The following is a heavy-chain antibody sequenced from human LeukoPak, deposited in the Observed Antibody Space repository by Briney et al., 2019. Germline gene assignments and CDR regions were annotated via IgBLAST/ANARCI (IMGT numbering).Heavy chain of an antibody. CDR2: IYPGDSET. CDR1: GYSFTTYW. V-gene: IGHV5-51*01. Sequence: GESLKISCEGSGYSFTTYWIGWVRQMPGKGLEWMGIIYPGDSETRYNPSFQGQVTISADKSISTAYLQCSSLKASDTAIDYCAKTSVAGLLLFASGGKGTRVTVSS. D-gene: IGHD6-19*01. J-gene: IGHJ4*02. CDR3: AKTSVAGLLLFAS.